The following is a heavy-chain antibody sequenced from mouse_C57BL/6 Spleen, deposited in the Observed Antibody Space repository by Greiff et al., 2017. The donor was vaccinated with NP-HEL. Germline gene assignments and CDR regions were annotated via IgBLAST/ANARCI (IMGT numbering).Heavy chain of an antibody. J-gene: IGHJ2*01. CDR1: GYSITSGYY. D-gene: IGHD1-1*01. CDR3: AKRGYYGSSHFDY. CDR2: ISYDGSN. V-gene: IGHV3-6*01. Sequence: VQLKESGPGLVKPSQSLSLTCSVTGYSITSGYYWNWIRQFPGNKLEWMGYISYDGSNNYNPSLKNRISITRDTSKNQFFLKLNSVTTEDTATYYCAKRGYYGSSHFDYWGQGTTLTVSS.